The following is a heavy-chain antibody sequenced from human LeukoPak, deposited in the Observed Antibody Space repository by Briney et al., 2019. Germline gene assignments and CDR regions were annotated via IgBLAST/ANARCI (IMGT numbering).Heavy chain of an antibody. D-gene: IGHD6-19*01. CDR2: FDPEDGET. Sequence: ASVKVSCKVSGYTLTELSMHWVRQAPGKGLEWMGGFDPEDGETIYAQKFQGRVTMTEDTSTDTAYMEPSSLRSEDTAVYYCATSIAVAGTGYFDYWGQGTLVTVSS. J-gene: IGHJ4*02. CDR1: GYTLTELS. V-gene: IGHV1-24*01. CDR3: ATSIAVAGTGYFDY.